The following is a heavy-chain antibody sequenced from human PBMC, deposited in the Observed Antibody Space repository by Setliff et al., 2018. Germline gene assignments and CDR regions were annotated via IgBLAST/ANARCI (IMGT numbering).Heavy chain of an antibody. CDR2: ISSYNDVT. CDR3: ARINFYVSSGYYYAPDF. Sequence: ASVKVSCKASGHIFSSYGISWVRQAPGQGLEWMGWISSYNDVTNYEQRFQGRVTMTTDTSATTAYMELKNLRSDDTAVYYCARINFYVSSGYYYAPDFWGQGTLVTVSS. CDR1: GHIFSSYG. V-gene: IGHV1-18*01. J-gene: IGHJ4*02. D-gene: IGHD3-22*01.